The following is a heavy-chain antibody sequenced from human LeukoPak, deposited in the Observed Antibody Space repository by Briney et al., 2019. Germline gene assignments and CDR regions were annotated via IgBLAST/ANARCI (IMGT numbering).Heavy chain of an antibody. D-gene: IGHD4-17*01. CDR1: GDFLLSGDFY. Sequence: SETLSLTCIGCGDFLLSGDFYWGWIRQSPGKGLTWIGSIYYSGSTLYNASFESRVTMSVDTSKNQFSLKLRSVTAADTAVYYCSRLCQLTTCSLFEYWGQGILVTVSS. V-gene: IGHV4-39*01. CDR3: SRLCQLTTCSLFEY. CDR2: IYYSGST. J-gene: IGHJ4*02.